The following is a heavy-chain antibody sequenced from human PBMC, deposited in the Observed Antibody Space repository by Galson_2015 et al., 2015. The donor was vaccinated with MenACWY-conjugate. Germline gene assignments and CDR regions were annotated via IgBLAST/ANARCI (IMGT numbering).Heavy chain of an antibody. CDR1: GFTFSSFS. Sequence: SLRLSCAASGFTFSSFSMNWVRQAPGKGLEWVSSISATSATIYYADSVKGRFTISRDNAKNSLYLQMNSLRAKDTAVYYCARTAGSVPPWGLGTLVTVSS. CDR2: ISATSATI. V-gene: IGHV3-21*01. J-gene: IGHJ5*02. D-gene: IGHD6-13*01. CDR3: ARTAGSVPP.